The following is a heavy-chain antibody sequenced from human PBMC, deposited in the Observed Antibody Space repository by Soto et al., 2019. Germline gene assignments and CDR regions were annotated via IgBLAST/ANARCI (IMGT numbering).Heavy chain of an antibody. J-gene: IGHJ4*02. D-gene: IGHD2-2*01. CDR2: ISSSSSTI. Sequence: EVQLVESGGGLVQPGGSLRLSCAASGFTFSSYSMNWVRQAPGKGLEWVSYISSSSSTIYYADSVKGRFTISRDNAKNSLYLQMNSLRAEDTAVYYCARSMGEAIVVVPAAFDYWGQGTLVTVSS. CDR1: GFTFSSYS. V-gene: IGHV3-48*01. CDR3: ARSMGEAIVVVPAAFDY.